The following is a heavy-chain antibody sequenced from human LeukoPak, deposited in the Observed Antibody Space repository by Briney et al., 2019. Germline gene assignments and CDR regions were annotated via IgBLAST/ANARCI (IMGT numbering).Heavy chain of an antibody. V-gene: IGHV3-7*01. J-gene: IGHJ3*02. Sequence: GGSLRLSCAASGFSFSDYWMSWVRQAPGRGLEWVGNINQDGSQNSSVDSVKGRFTISRDNAKNSLYLQMNSLGAEDTALYYCAREVTASSFDILGQGTMVTVSS. CDR1: GFSFSDYW. CDR3: AREVTASSFDI. D-gene: IGHD2-21*02. CDR2: INQDGSQN.